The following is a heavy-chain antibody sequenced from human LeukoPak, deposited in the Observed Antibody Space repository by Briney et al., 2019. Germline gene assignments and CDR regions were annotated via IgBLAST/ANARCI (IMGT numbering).Heavy chain of an antibody. D-gene: IGHD2-21*02. CDR1: GGSFSGYY. CDR3: AAYASVTGGLD. CDR2: INHSGST. Sequence: SETLSLTCAVYGGSFSGYYWSWIRQPPGKGLEWIGEINHSGSTNYNPSLKSRVTISVDTSKKQFSLRLSSVTAADTAVYYCAAYASVTGGLDWGQGTLVTVSS. V-gene: IGHV4-34*01. J-gene: IGHJ4*02.